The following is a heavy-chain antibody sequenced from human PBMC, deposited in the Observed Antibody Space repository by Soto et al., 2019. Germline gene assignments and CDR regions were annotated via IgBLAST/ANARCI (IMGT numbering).Heavy chain of an antibody. D-gene: IGHD3-22*01. CDR2: ISPGSRYP. V-gene: IGHV3-11*06. Sequence: PGGSLRLSCAGSGFTFGDSYMSWIRQAPGKGLEWLSYISPGSRYPAYADSVKGRFTISRDNAKRSLYLQMMSLTAEDTAIYYCTTERYQFYFDSPGYWPGDNWGQGALVTVSS. CDR1: GFTFGDSY. CDR3: TTERYQFYFDSPGYWPGDN. J-gene: IGHJ4*02.